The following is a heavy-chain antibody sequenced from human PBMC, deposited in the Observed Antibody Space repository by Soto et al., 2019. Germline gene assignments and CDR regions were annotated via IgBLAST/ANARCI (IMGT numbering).Heavy chain of an antibody. CDR1: GGSTSSSY. Sequence: SETLSLTCTVSGGSTSSSYWSLSRQPPGKGLEWIGYIYYSGSTNYNPSLKSRVTISVDTSKNQFSLKLSSVTAADTAVYYCARAITIFRIRYYYNYTLVCYKGTIVTGSS. J-gene: IGHJ6*03. V-gene: IGHV4-59*01. D-gene: IGHD3-10*01. CDR3: ARAITIFRIRYYYNYTLV. CDR2: IYYSGST.